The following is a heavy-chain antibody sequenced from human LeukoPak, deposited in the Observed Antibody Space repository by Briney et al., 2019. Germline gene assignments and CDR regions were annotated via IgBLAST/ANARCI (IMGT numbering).Heavy chain of an antibody. CDR1: GFTFSSYA. CDR3: ARGAVTMVRHYGMDV. J-gene: IGHJ6*04. D-gene: IGHD3-10*01. Sequence: GGSLRLSCAASGFTFSSYAMHWVRQAPGKGLEWVAVISYDGSNKYYADSVKGRFTISRDNSKNTLYLQMNSLRAEDTAVYYCARGAVTMVRHYGMDVWGKGTTVTVSS. CDR2: ISYDGSNK. V-gene: IGHV3-30*04.